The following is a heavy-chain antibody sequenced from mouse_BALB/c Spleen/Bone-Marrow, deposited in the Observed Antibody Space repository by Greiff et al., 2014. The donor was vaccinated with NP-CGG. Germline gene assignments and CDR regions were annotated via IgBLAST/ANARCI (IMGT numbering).Heavy chain of an antibody. V-gene: IGHV5-4*02. D-gene: IGHD1-2*01. CDR1: GFTFSDYY. CDR2: ISDGGSYT. CDR3: ARVVTTATLYWYFDV. Sequence: EVQLVESGGGLVKPGGSLKLSCAASGFTFSDYYMYWVRQTPEKRLEWVATISDGGSYTYYPDSVKGRFTISRDNAKNNLYLQMSSLKSEDTAMYYCARVVTTATLYWYFDVWGAGTMVTGSS. J-gene: IGHJ1*01.